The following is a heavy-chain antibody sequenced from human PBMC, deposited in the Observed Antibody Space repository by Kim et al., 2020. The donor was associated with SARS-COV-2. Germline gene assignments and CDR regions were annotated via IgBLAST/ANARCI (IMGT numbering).Heavy chain of an antibody. D-gene: IGHD3-9*01. J-gene: IGHJ6*02. V-gene: IGHV5-51*01. Sequence: PPFQGQVTISADKSISTAYLQWSSLKASDTAMYYCARYLDRSYYYYGMDVWGQGTTVTVSS. CDR3: ARYLDRSYYYYGMDV.